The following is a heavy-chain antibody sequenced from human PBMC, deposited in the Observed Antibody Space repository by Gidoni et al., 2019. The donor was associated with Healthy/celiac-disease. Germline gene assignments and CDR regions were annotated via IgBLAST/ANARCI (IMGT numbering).Heavy chain of an antibody. CDR3: ARDLERAVGATWYYYGMDV. D-gene: IGHD1-26*01. CDR2: ISSSGSTI. CDR1: GFTFSDYY. V-gene: IGHV3-11*01. Sequence: QVQLVESGGGLVKPGGSLRLSCAASGFTFSDYYMSWIRPAPGKGLECVSYISSSGSTIYYADSVKGRFTISRDNAKNSLYLQMNSLRAEDTAVYYCARDLERAVGATWYYYGMDVWGQGTTVTVSS. J-gene: IGHJ6*02.